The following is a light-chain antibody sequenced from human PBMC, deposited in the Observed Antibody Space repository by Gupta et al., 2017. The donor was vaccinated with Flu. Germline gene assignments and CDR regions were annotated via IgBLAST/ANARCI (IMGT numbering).Light chain of an antibody. Sequence: TVFTQSPGTRSLSPGEGAALSCRASQSVASNYLNWYQQKPGQAPRLLIYGASSRATGIPDRFSGTGSGTDFTLTISRLEPEDFAVYYCQQCYSSLCTFGQGTKLEIK. CDR1: QSVASNY. J-gene: IGKJ2*02. V-gene: IGKV3-20*01. CDR3: QQCYSSLCT. CDR2: GAS.